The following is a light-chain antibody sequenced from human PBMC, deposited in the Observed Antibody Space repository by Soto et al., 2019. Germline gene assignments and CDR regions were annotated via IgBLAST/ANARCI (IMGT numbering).Light chain of an antibody. V-gene: IGKV3-20*01. CDR3: QQYNSYWGT. CDR2: GAS. Sequence: EIVLTQSPGTLSLSPGEGATLSCRASQSFSSIFLAWYQQKPGQAPRLLIYGASSRATGIPDRFSGSGSGTDFTLTISSLQPDDFATYYCQQYNSYWGTFGQGTKVDIK. CDR1: QSFSSIF. J-gene: IGKJ1*01.